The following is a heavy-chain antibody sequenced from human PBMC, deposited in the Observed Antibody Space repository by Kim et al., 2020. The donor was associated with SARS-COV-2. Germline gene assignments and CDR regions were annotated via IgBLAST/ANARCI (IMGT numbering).Heavy chain of an antibody. CDR1: GGSFTGYY. CDR3: SRGLSDVY. CDR2: INHSGTT. J-gene: IGHJ4*02. Sequence: SETLSLTCGVYGGSFTGYYWTWIRQHPGKGLEWIGEINHSGTTNYNPSLKSRLTISVDTSKNQFSLRLTSVTAADTAVYYCSRGLSDVYWGQGTLVTVSS. V-gene: IGHV4-34*01.